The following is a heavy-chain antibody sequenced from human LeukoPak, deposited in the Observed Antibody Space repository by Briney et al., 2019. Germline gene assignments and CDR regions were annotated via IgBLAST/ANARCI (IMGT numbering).Heavy chain of an antibody. CDR1: GFIVSINS. V-gene: IGHV3-53*01. CDR3: ARRAGEYSHPYDY. CDR2: IYSGGDT. D-gene: IGHD4-17*01. Sequence: GGSLRLSCTVSGFIVSINSMSWVRQAPGKGLEWVSFIYSGGDTHYSDSVKGRFTISRDNSKNTLYLHMNSLRAEDTAVYYCARRAGEYSHPYDYWGQGTLVTVSS. J-gene: IGHJ4*02.